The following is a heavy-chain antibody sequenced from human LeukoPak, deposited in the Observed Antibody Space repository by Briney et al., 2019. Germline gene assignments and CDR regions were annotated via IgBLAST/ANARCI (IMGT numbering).Heavy chain of an antibody. Sequence: GASVKVSCKTSGYTFTNYFMHWVRQAPGQGLEWMGMINPSGGSVRYAQKFQGRVTMTRDTSISTAYMELSRLRSDDTAVYYCARDGYYDILTGYYPGYWGQGTLVTVSS. CDR3: ARDGYYDILTGYYPGY. CDR1: GYTFTNYF. CDR2: INPSGGSV. V-gene: IGHV1-46*01. J-gene: IGHJ4*02. D-gene: IGHD3-9*01.